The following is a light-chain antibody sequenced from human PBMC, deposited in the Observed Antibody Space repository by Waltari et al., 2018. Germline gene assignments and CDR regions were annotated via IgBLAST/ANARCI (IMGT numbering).Light chain of an antibody. CDR2: KNN. J-gene: IGLJ2*01. CDR3: AAWDDSLSGLV. CDR1: SSNIGSNY. Sequence: QSVLTQPTSASGTPGRRVTIPCSGSSSNIGSNYVYWYQQLPGTAPKLLIYKNNQRPSGVPDRFSGSKSGTSASLAISGLRSEDEADYYCAAWDDSLSGLVFGGGTKLTVL. V-gene: IGLV1-47*01.